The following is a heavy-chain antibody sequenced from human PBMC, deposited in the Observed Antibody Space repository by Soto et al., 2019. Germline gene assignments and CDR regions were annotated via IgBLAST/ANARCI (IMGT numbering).Heavy chain of an antibody. CDR3: AKGRIIPVPDS. Sequence: QVQLVESGGGVVQPGRSLRLSCAASGFTFINYGMHWVRQAPGKGLEGVAVISYDASNKYYADSVKGRFTISRDNSKNTLYLQMSSLRAEDTAVYYCAKGRIIPVPDSWGQGTLVTVSS. V-gene: IGHV3-30*18. CDR2: ISYDASNK. CDR1: GFTFINYG. D-gene: IGHD3-3*01. J-gene: IGHJ4*02.